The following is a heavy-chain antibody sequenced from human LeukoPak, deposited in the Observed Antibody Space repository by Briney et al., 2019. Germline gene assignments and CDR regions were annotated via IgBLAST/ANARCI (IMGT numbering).Heavy chain of an antibody. V-gene: IGHV3-23*01. D-gene: IGHD1-26*01. CDR2: IYENGGNT. J-gene: IGHJ4*02. CDR3: AKDVGKWESLHFFDY. CDR1: GFTLRSHA. Sequence: GGSLRLSCVGSGFTLRSHAMRWVRQAREKGLEFVSGIYENGGNTYYADSVKGRFSISRDNSKNTLYLQMDSLRGEDTAVYYCAKDVGKWESLHFFDYWGQGTLVTVSS.